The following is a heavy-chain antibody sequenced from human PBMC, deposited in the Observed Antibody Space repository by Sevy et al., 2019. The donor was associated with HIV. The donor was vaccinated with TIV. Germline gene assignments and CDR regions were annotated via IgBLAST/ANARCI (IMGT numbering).Heavy chain of an antibody. CDR3: ASLSGYYYDSSRYYNTDAFDI. J-gene: IGHJ3*02. D-gene: IGHD3-22*01. Sequence: ASVKVSCKASGYTFTDYFMHWVRQAPGRGLEWMGWINPNSGGTNYAQRFRGRVTMTRATSISTAYMELSRLRSDDTAVYYCASLSGYYYDSSRYYNTDAFDIWGQGTMVTVSS. CDR1: GYTFTDYF. CDR2: INPNSGGT. V-gene: IGHV1-2*02.